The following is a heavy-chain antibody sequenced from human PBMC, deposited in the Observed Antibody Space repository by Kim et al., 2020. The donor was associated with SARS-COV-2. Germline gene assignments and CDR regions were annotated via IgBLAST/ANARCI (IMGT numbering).Heavy chain of an antibody. CDR1: GFTFSSYG. J-gene: IGHJ6*02. Sequence: GGSLRLSCAASGFTFSSYGMHWVRQAPGKGLEWVAVISYDGSNKYYADSVKGRFTISRDNSKNTLYLQMNSLRAEDTAVYYCAKDLTSWSSSWYYYGMDVWGQGTTVTVSS. CDR2: ISYDGSNK. CDR3: AKDLTSWSSSWYYYGMDV. V-gene: IGHV3-30*18. D-gene: IGHD6-13*01.